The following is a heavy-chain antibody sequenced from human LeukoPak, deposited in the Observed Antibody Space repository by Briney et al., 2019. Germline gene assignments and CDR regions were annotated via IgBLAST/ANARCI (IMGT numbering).Heavy chain of an antibody. CDR1: GFTFSTFW. J-gene: IGHJ4*02. Sequence: GGSLRLSCAASGFTFSTFWMYWVRQAPGKGLVWVSRINSDGGSTSYADSMKGRFTISRDNTKNTLYLQMNSLRAEDTAMYYCATSRTFDYWGQGTLVTVSS. CDR3: ATSRTFDY. CDR2: INSDGGST. D-gene: IGHD1-1*01. V-gene: IGHV3-74*01.